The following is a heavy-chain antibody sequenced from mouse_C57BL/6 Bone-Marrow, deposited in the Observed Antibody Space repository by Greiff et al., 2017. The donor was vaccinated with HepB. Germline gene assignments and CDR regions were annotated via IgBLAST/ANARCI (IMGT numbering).Heavy chain of an antibody. Sequence: QVHVKQPGAELVKPGASVKLSCKASGYTFTSYWMHWVKQRPGQGLEWIGMIHPNSGSTNYNEKFKSKATLTVDKSSSTAYMQLSSLTSEDSAVYYCARWPHYYGSSYEGFAYWGQGTLVTVSA. CDR2: IHPNSGST. D-gene: IGHD1-1*01. J-gene: IGHJ3*01. V-gene: IGHV1-64*01. CDR3: ARWPHYYGSSYEGFAY. CDR1: GYTFTSYW.